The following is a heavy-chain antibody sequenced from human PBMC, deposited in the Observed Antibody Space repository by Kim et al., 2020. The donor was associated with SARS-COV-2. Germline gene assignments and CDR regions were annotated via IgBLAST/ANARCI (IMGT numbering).Heavy chain of an antibody. J-gene: IGHJ6*03. D-gene: IGHD3-10*01. CDR3: AKGPLQPRGLYYYYYYYMDV. V-gene: IGHV3-23*01. Sequence: RFTIARDNSKNTLYLQMNSLRAEDTAVYYCAKGPLQPRGLYYYYYYYMDVWGKGTTVTVSS.